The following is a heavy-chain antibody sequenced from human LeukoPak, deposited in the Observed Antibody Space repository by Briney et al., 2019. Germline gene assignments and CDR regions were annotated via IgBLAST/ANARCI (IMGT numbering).Heavy chain of an antibody. Sequence: PGGSLRLSCAASGFTFSSYSMNWVRQAPGKGLEWVSYISSSSSTIYYADSVKGRFTISRDNAKNSLYLQTNSLRAEDTAVYYCAREVVGATSIFDYWGQGTLVTVSS. J-gene: IGHJ4*02. V-gene: IGHV3-48*01. D-gene: IGHD1-26*01. CDR3: AREVVGATSIFDY. CDR1: GFTFSSYS. CDR2: ISSSSSTI.